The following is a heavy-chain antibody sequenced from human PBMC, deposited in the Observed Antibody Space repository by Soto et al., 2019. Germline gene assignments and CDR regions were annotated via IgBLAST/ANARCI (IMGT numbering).Heavy chain of an antibody. V-gene: IGHV3-30*03. J-gene: IGHJ4*02. Sequence: AGGSLRLSCAASGFTFSDSGMHWVRQAPGKGLEWVAHISYDGSIEYYADSVKGRFTISRDDAEKSLYLQMNSLRAEDTALYYCAREPEGIAAALDYWGRGTLVTVSS. CDR2: ISYDGSIE. CDR3: AREPEGIAAALDY. D-gene: IGHD6-13*01. CDR1: GFTFSDSG.